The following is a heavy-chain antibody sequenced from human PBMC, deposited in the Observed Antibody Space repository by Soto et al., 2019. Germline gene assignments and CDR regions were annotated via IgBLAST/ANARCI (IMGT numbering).Heavy chain of an antibody. CDR3: ARGIKSRLYSSSWSSGDY. D-gene: IGHD6-13*01. Sequence: ASVKVSCKASGYTFTSYGISWVRQAPGQGLEWMGWISAYNGNTNYAQKLQGRVTMTTDTSTSTAYMELRSLRSDDTAVYYCARGIKSRLYSSSWSSGDYWGQGTLVTVSS. J-gene: IGHJ4*02. CDR1: GYTFTSYG. CDR2: ISAYNGNT. V-gene: IGHV1-18*01.